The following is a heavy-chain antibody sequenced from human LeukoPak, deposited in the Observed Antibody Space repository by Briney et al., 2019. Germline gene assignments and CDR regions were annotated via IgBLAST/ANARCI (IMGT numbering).Heavy chain of an antibody. J-gene: IGHJ3*02. CDR3: AKESGSYFDAFDI. CDR1: GGSISSYY. Sequence: ASETLSLTCTVSGGSISSYYWSWIRQPPGKGLEWVSAISGSGGSTYYADSVKGRFTISRDNSKNTLYLQMNSLRAEDTAVYYCAKESGSYFDAFDIWGQGTMVTVSS. D-gene: IGHD1-26*01. V-gene: IGHV3-23*01. CDR2: ISGSGGST.